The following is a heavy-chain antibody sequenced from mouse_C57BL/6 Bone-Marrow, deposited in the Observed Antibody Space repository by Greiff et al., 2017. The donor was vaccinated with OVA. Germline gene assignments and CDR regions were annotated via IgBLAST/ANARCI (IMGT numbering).Heavy chain of an antibody. Sequence: QVQLQQPGAELVRPGTSVKLSCKASGYTFTSYWMHWVKQRPGQGLEWIGVIDPSDSYTNYNQQFKGKATLTVDTSSSTAYMQLSSLTSEDSAVYYCARSSGYEYYAMDYWGQGTSVTVSS. CDR2: IDPSDSYT. V-gene: IGHV1-59*01. CDR3: ARSSGYEYYAMDY. CDR1: GYTFTSYW. J-gene: IGHJ4*01. D-gene: IGHD3-2*02.